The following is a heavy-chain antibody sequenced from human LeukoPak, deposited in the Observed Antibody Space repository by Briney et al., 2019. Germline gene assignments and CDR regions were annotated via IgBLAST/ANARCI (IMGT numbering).Heavy chain of an antibody. V-gene: IGHV5-51*01. Sequence: GESLKISCKGSGYSSTDYWIGWVRQMPGKGLEWMGIIYPGDSDTRYGPSFQGQVTISADKSISTAYLQWTSLKASDTAMYYCARQERMIVEGFDIWGQGTMVTVSS. CDR3: ARQERMIVEGFDI. CDR1: GYSSTDYW. D-gene: IGHD3-16*02. J-gene: IGHJ3*02. CDR2: IYPGDSDT.